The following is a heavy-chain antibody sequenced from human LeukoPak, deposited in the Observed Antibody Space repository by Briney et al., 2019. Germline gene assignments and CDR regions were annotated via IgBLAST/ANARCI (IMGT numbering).Heavy chain of an antibody. CDR2: ISYSGST. Sequence: SETLSLTCTVSGVSVSSGAYYWSWIRQPPGKGLEWIGYISYSGSTDYNPSLKSRVTISADTPKNQFSLRLSSVTAADTAVYYCARVVLTYTTRWSEFFHLWGQGTLVTVSS. CDR3: ARVVLTYTTRWSEFFHL. CDR1: GVSVSSGAYY. J-gene: IGHJ1*01. D-gene: IGHD2-15*01. V-gene: IGHV4-61*08.